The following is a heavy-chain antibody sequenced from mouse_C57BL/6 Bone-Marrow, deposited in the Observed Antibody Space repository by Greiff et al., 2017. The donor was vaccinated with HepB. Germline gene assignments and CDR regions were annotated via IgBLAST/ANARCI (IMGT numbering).Heavy chain of an antibody. Sequence: EVQLVESGGGLVQPGGSLSLSCAASGFTFTDYYMSWVRQPPGKALEWLGFIRNKANGYTTEYSASVKGRFTISRDNSQSILYLQMNALRAEDSATYYCARPDGFSDVWGTGTTVTVSS. D-gene: IGHD2-3*01. J-gene: IGHJ1*03. CDR3: ARPDGFSDV. CDR2: IRNKANGYTT. CDR1: GFTFTDYY. V-gene: IGHV7-3*01.